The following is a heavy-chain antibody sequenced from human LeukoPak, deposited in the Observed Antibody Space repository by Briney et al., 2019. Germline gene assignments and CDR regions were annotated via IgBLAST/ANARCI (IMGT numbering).Heavy chain of an antibody. CDR2: IIPIFGTT. D-gene: IGHD4-17*01. V-gene: IGHV1-69*13. CDR1: GATSSTNS. CDR3: ARDRGPDSGDYLRLYFFDY. J-gene: IGHJ4*02. Sequence: ASVKVSCKASGATSSTNSDTWEWHAPGQGLEWMGGIIPIFGTTNFAQKFQGRVTITADESTSTAYMDLSSLTSEDTAIYYCARDRGPDSGDYLRLYFFDYWGQGTLVTVSS.